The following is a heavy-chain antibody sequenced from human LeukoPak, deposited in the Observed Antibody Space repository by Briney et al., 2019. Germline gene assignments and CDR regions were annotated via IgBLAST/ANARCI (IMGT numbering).Heavy chain of an antibody. CDR2: FSHSGST. D-gene: IGHD2-2*02. J-gene: IGHJ4*02. CDR3: AGQNIPTPHDY. Sequence: SETLSLTCTVSGGSINSGGYYWTWIRQPPGEGLEWIAYFSHSGSTFYNPSLKSRVTISLDTSKNQFSLNLRSVTAADTAVYYCAGQNIPTPHDYWGQGTHVTVSS. V-gene: IGHV4-30-2*01. CDR1: GGSINSGGYY.